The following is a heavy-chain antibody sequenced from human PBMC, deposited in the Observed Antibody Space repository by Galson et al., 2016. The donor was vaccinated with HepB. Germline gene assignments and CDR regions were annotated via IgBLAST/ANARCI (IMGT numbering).Heavy chain of an antibody. Sequence: SLRLSCAASGFSFSDYFMSWVRQAPGKGLEWISYITSSGSIIKYADSVKGRFTISRDNGKNSLYLQMNSLRADDTAVYYCTRESYFYDSSGYFTEGVSGFDVWGQGTMVSVSS. CDR2: ITSSGSII. CDR3: TRESYFYDSSGYFTEGVSGFDV. V-gene: IGHV3-11*01. CDR1: GFSFSDYF. J-gene: IGHJ3*01. D-gene: IGHD3-22*01.